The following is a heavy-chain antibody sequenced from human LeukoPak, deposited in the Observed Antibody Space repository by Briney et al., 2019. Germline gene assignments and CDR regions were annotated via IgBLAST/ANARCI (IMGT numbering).Heavy chain of an antibody. Sequence: ASVKVSCKVSGYTLTELSMHWVRQAPGKGLGGMGGFDPEDGETIYAQKFQGRVTMTEDTSTDTAYMELSSLRSEDTAVYYCATGVDDSSGFDYWGQGTLVTVSS. J-gene: IGHJ4*02. CDR2: FDPEDGET. V-gene: IGHV1-24*01. CDR1: GYTLTELS. CDR3: ATGVDDSSGFDY. D-gene: IGHD3-22*01.